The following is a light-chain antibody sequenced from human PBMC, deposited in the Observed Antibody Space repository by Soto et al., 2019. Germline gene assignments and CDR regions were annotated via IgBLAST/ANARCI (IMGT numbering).Light chain of an antibody. CDR3: QQFKNYPRT. Sequence: AIQLTQSPSSLSASVGDRVTITCRASQDISSALVWYQQKPGKAPKLLIYGASSLESGVPSRFSGGGSGTDFTLNIRNLQPEDFATYHCQQFKNYPRTFGQGTKLEIK. CDR1: QDISSA. CDR2: GAS. J-gene: IGKJ2*01. V-gene: IGKV1D-13*01.